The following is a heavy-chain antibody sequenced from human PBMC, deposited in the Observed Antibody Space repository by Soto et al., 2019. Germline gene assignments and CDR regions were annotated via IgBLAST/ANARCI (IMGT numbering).Heavy chain of an antibody. D-gene: IGHD3-3*01. CDR2: INSDGSST. V-gene: IGHV3-74*01. Sequence: GESLKISCAASGFTFSSYWMHWVRQAPGKGLVWVSRINSDGSSTSYADSGKGRFTNYGDNAQNPLYLQMNSLRAEDTAVYYCARTYYDFWSGYYNLDYWGQGTLVTVSS. CDR3: ARTYYDFWSGYYNLDY. CDR1: GFTFSSYW. J-gene: IGHJ4*02.